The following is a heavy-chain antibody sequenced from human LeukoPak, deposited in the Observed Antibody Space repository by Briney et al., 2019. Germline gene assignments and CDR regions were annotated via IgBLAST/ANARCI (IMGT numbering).Heavy chain of an antibody. J-gene: IGHJ4*02. V-gene: IGHV6-1*01. D-gene: IGHD3-22*01. Sequence: SQTLSLTCALSGDSVSSNSATWHWIRQSPSRGLEWLGRTYYRSKWSNDYAVSVKSRITINPDTSKNLFSLQLNSVTPEDTAVYFCASSESGGYLFAYWGQGTLVTVSS. CDR2: TYYRSKWSN. CDR1: GDSVSSNSAT. CDR3: ASSESGGYLFAY.